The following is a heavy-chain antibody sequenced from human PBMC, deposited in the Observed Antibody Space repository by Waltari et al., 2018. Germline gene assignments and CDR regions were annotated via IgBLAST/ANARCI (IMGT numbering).Heavy chain of an antibody. Sequence: EVQLVESGGGALQPGGSLSLSCAASGFTFRDYWMYWVRQGPGKGLLWVSRINRDGRTTTYADSVKGRFTISRDNAKNTLDLQMNSVRVEDSAVYFCVRGGSYGSMDYWGQGTLVSVSS. J-gene: IGHJ4*02. CDR2: INRDGRTT. V-gene: IGHV3-74*01. D-gene: IGHD5-12*01. CDR1: GFTFRDYW. CDR3: VRGGSYGSMDY.